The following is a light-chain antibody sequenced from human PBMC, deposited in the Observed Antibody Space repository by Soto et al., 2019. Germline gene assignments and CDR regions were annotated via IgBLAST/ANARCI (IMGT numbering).Light chain of an antibody. J-gene: IGKJ5*01. CDR3: QQRSNWPAIT. Sequence: EVVMTQSPASLSVSAWERATLSCRASQSVTTNLAWYQQKPGQAPRLLIYDTSNRATGIPARFSGSGSGTDFTLTISSLEPEDFAVYYCQQRSNWPAITFGQGTRLEIK. CDR1: QSVTTN. CDR2: DTS. V-gene: IGKV3-11*01.